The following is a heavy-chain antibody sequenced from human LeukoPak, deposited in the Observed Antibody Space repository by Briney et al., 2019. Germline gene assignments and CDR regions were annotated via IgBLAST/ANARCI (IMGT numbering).Heavy chain of an antibody. CDR3: ARGVNCGGDCYSLDY. Sequence: ASVKVSCKASGYTFTSYAMHWVRQAPGQRLEWMGWSNAGNGNTKYSQEFQGRVTITRDTSASTAYMELSSLRSEDMAAYYCARGVNCGGDCYSLDYWGQGTLVTVSS. CDR1: GYTFTSYA. CDR2: SNAGNGNT. D-gene: IGHD2-21*02. J-gene: IGHJ4*02. V-gene: IGHV1-3*02.